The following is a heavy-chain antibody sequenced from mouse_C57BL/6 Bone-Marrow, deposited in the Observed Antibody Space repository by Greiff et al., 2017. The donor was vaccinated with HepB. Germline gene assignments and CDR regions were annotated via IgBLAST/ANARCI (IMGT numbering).Heavy chain of an antibody. J-gene: IGHJ4*01. CDR3: ARQASYYGSSYGYYAMDY. CDR2: IWSDGST. CDR1: GFSLTSYG. D-gene: IGHD1-1*01. Sequence: VHLVESGPGLVAPSQSLSITCTVSGFSLTSYGVHWVRQPPGKGLEWLVVIWSDGSTTYNSALKSRLSISKDNSKSQVFLKMNSLQTDDTAMYYCARQASYYGSSYGYYAMDYWGQGTSVTVSS. V-gene: IGHV2-6-1*01.